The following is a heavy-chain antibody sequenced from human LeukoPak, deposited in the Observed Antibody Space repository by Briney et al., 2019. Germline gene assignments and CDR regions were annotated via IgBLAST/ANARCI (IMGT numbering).Heavy chain of an antibody. Sequence: SETLSLTCTVSGGSISSSSYHWGWIRQPPGKGLEWIGSIYYSGSTYYNPSLKSRVTISVDTSKNQFSLKLSSVTAADTAVYYCARDYYDSSGPTIYFDYWGQGTLVTVSS. V-gene: IGHV4-39*02. CDR3: ARDYYDSSGPTIYFDY. J-gene: IGHJ4*02. CDR2: IYYSGST. D-gene: IGHD3-22*01. CDR1: GGSISSSSYH.